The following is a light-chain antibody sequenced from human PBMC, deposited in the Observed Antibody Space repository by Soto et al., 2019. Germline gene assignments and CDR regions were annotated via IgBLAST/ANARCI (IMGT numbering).Light chain of an antibody. CDR1: SSKIGAGYD. CDR2: DNN. V-gene: IGLV1-40*01. J-gene: IGLJ1*01. CDR3: QSYDSSLSAPYV. Sequence: QSVLTQPPSVSGAPGQRVTISCAGSSSKIGAGYDVHWYQHLPGTAPKLLIYDNNNRPSGVPDRFSGSKSGTSASLAITGLQAEDEADYYRQSYDSSLSAPYVFGXGTKVTVL.